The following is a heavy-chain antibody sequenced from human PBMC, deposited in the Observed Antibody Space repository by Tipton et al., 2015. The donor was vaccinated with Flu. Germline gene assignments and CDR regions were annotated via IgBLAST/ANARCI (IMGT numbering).Heavy chain of an antibody. V-gene: IGHV4-61*02. CDR1: GGSISRGSYY. D-gene: IGHD4-11*01. J-gene: IGHJ5*02. CDR3: ARRDYSNYVSEPKNWFDP. Sequence: TLSLTCTVSGGSISRGSYYYNWIRQPAGEGLEWIGRIYTNANTNYKASLKSRVTISLDKSKNQFSLRLVSMTATDTAVYYCARRDYSNYVSEPKNWFDPWGQGILVTVSS. CDR2: IYTNANT.